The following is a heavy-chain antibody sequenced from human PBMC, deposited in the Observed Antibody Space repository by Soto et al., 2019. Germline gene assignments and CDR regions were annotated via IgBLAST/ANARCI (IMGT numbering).Heavy chain of an antibody. Sequence: SETLSLTCAVSGGSISSSNWWSWVRQPPGKGLEWIGEIYHSGSTNYNPSLKSRVTISVDKSKNQFSLKLSSVTAADTAVYYCARGNRGSSWYGGGCYYYYGMDVWGQGTTVTVSS. V-gene: IGHV4-4*02. CDR3: ARGNRGSSWYGGGCYYYYGMDV. D-gene: IGHD6-13*01. CDR2: IYHSGST. J-gene: IGHJ6*02. CDR1: GGSISSSNW.